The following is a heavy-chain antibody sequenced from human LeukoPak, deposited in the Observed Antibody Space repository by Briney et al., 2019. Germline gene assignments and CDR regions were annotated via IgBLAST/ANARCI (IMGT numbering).Heavy chain of an antibody. CDR2: IYYSGST. Sequence: PSETLCLTCTASGGSITSNSYYWSWLRQPPGKGLEWIVYIYYSGSTNYTPSLKSRVTISVDTSKNQFSLKLSSVTAADTAVYYCATLRPVLLWFGESPGWFDPWGQGTLVTVSS. D-gene: IGHD3-10*01. CDR3: ATLRPVLLWFGESPGWFDP. CDR1: GGSITSNSYY. V-gene: IGHV4-61*01. J-gene: IGHJ5*02.